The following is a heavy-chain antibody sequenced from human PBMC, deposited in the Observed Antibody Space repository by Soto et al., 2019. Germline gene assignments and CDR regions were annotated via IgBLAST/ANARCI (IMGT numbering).Heavy chain of an antibody. CDR1: GYTFTSYA. D-gene: IGHD6-13*01. CDR2: ISTYNGNT. V-gene: IGHV1-18*01. Sequence: QVPLVQSGAEVEKPGASVKVSCKASGYTFTSYAISWVRQAPGQGLEWMERISTYNGNTNYAQKLQGRVTLTTDTSTSTAYMELRSLRSDDTAVYYCARDAGTDWFDPWGQGTLVTVSS. CDR3: ARDAGTDWFDP. J-gene: IGHJ5*02.